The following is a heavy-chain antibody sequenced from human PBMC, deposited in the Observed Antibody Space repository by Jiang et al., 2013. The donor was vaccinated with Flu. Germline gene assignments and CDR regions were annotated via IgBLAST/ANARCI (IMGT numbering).Heavy chain of an antibody. Sequence: GLVKPSQTLSLTCTVSGGSISSGSYYWSWIRQPAGKGLEWIGRIYTSGSTNYNPSLKSRVTISVDKSKNQFSLKLSSVTAADTAVYYCASRIGGARKSGWYSFRGGQGTLVTVSS. CDR2: IYTSGST. CDR3: ASRIGGARKSGWYSFR. D-gene: IGHD6-19*01. CDR1: GGSISSGSYY. J-gene: IGHJ4*02. V-gene: IGHV4-61*02.